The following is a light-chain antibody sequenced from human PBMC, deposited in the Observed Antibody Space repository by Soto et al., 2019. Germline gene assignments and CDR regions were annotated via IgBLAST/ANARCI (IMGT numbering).Light chain of an antibody. J-gene: IGKJ2*01. V-gene: IGKV3-20*01. Sequence: EIVLTQSPDTLSLSPGERATVCCRASQSVSSSNLAGYQQKPGQAPRLLIYGASTRATGIPARFSGRGSGTDFTLTISSLQTDDFATYFCQEYKTYAFGPGTKVDIK. CDR1: QSVSSSN. CDR2: GAS. CDR3: QEYKTYA.